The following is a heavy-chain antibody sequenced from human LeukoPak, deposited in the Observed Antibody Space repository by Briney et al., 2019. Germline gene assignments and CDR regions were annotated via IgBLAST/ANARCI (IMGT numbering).Heavy chain of an antibody. CDR2: IKQDGSEK. D-gene: IGHD3-10*01. CDR3: AENYGSGSYYPAH. CDR1: GFTFSTYW. V-gene: IGHV3-7*01. J-gene: IGHJ4*02. Sequence: GGSLRLSCAVSGFTFSTYWMSWVRQAPGKGLEWVANIKQDGSEKYYVDSVKGRFAISRDNAKNSLYLQMNSLRAEDTAVYYCAENYGSGSYYPAHWGQGTLVTVSS.